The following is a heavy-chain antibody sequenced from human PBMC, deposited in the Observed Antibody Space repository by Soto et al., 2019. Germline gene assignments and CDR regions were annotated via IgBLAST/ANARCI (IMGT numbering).Heavy chain of an antibody. CDR3: ARDSSIALAPVSYFDF. J-gene: IGHJ4*02. V-gene: IGHV3-30*03. CDR2: ISYDGRNI. D-gene: IGHD6-19*01. Sequence: QVQLVESGGGVVQPGRSLRLSCAASGFTFSNYGMHWVRQVPGKGLEWVAVISYDGRNIYFGDSVKGRFTVSRDNSKNTLYLQMNSLRADDTAVYYCARDSSIALAPVSYFDFWGQGTLVTVSS. CDR1: GFTFSNYG.